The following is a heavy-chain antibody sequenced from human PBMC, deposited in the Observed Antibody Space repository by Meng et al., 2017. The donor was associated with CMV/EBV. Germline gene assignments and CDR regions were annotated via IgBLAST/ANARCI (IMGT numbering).Heavy chain of an antibody. D-gene: IGHD3-22*01. CDR2: ISGSGGST. Sequence: GESLKISCAASGFTFSSYAMSWVRQAPGKGLEWVSAISGSGGSTYYADSVKGRFTISRDNSKNTLYLQMNSLRADDTAVYYCAKLRGSGFNSYWYFDLWGRGTLVTVSS. J-gene: IGHJ2*01. CDR1: GFTFSSYA. CDR3: AKLRGSGFNSYWYFDL. V-gene: IGHV3-23*01.